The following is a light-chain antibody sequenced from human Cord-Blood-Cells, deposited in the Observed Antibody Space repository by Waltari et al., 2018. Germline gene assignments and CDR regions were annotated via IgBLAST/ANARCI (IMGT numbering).Light chain of an antibody. CDR3: QQSYSTPPT. CDR1: QSISSY. Sequence: DIQMTQSPSSLSASVGDRVTITCRASQSISSYLNWYPQKPGKAPKLLIYAASSLQSGVPSRFRGSGSGTDFTLTISSLQPEDFATYYCQQSYSTPPTFGQGTKVEIK. J-gene: IGKJ1*01. CDR2: AAS. V-gene: IGKV1-39*01.